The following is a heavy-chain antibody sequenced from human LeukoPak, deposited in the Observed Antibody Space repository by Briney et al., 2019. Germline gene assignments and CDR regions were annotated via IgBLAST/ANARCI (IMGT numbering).Heavy chain of an antibody. CDR2: IYYNGST. J-gene: IGHJ3*02. Sequence: PSETLSLTCTVSGVSISSYYWSWIRQPPGKGLEWIGYIYYNGSTNYNPSLKSRVTISVDTSKNQFSLKLSSVTAADTAVYYCARRGYSGYAPRGAFDIWGQGTMVTVSS. CDR3: ARRGYSGYAPRGAFDI. CDR1: GVSISSYY. D-gene: IGHD5-12*01. V-gene: IGHV4-59*12.